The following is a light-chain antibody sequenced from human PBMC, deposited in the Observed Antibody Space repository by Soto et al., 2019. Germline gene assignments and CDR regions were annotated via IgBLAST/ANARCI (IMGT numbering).Light chain of an antibody. CDR1: SSNIGSNY. CDR2: KSD. Sequence: QSVLTQPPSASGTPGHRVTISCSGSSSNIGSNYVYWYQQLPGTAPKLLIYKSDQRPSGVPDRFSGSKSGTSASLAISGLRSEDEADYYCAAWDDSLSVVFGGGTKVTVL. CDR3: AAWDDSLSVV. J-gene: IGLJ3*02. V-gene: IGLV1-47*01.